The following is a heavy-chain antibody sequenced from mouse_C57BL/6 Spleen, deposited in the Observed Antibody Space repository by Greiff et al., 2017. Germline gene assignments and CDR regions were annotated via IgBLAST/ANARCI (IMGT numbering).Heavy chain of an antibody. CDR2: IHPNSGST. CDR3: ARSLYGSPDY. CDR1: GYTFTSYW. J-gene: IGHJ2*01. Sequence: QVHVKQSGAELVKPGASVKLSCKASGYTFTSYWMHWVKQRPGQGLEWIGMIHPNSGSTNYNEKFKSKATLTVDKSSSTAYMQLSSLTSEDSAVYYCARSLYGSPDYWGQGTTLTVSS. D-gene: IGHD1-1*01. V-gene: IGHV1-64*01.